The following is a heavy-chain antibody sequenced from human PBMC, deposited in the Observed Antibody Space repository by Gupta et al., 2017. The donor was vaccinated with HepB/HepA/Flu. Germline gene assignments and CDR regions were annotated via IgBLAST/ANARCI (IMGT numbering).Heavy chain of an antibody. CDR2: INPNSGGT. J-gene: IGHJ6*02. Sequence: QVQLVQSGAEVKKPGASVKVSCKASGYTFTGYYIPWVRQAPGQGLEWMGWINPNSGGTNYAQKFQGWVTMTRDTSISTAYMELSRLRSDDTAVYYCARDHRKQWLATKNYYYYYYGMDVWGQGTTVTVSS. CDR1: GYTFTGYY. D-gene: IGHD6-19*01. V-gene: IGHV1-2*04. CDR3: ARDHRKQWLATKNYYYYYYGMDV.